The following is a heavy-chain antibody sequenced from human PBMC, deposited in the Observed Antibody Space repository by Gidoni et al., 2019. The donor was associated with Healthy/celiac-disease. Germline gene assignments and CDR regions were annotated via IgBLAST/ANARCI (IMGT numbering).Heavy chain of an antibody. CDR2: IIPIFGTA. Sequence: QVQLVQSGAEVKKPGSSVKVSCKASGGTFSSYAISWVRPAPGQGLEWMGGIIPIFGTANYAQKFQGRVTITADESTSTAYMELSSLRSEDTAVYYCASLLDCGGDCYYFDYWGQGTLVTVSS. J-gene: IGHJ4*02. V-gene: IGHV1-69*01. D-gene: IGHD2-21*01. CDR3: ASLLDCGGDCYYFDY. CDR1: GGTFSSYA.